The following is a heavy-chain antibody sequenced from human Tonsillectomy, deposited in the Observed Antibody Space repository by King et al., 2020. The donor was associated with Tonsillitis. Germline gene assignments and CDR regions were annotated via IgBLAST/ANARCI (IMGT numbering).Heavy chain of an antibody. V-gene: IGHV3-33*01. D-gene: IGHD5-12*01. CDR2: IWYDGREK. J-gene: IGHJ1*01. CDR3: ARWAASGYEC. CDR1: GFTFSSYG. Sequence: VQLVESGGGVVQPGRSLRLSCAASGFTFSSYGMHWVRQAPGKGLEWGAVIWYDGREKYYADSVKGRFTVSRDNSKNTLFLQMNSLRAEDTAVYYCARWAASGYECWGQGTLVTVSS.